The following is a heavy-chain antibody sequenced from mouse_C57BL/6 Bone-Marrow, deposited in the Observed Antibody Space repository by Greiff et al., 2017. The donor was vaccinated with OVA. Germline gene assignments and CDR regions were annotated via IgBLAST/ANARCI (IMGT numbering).Heavy chain of an antibody. D-gene: IGHD2-4*01. Sequence: QVQLQQSGAELVKPGASVKMSCKASGYTFTTYPIEWMQQNHGKSLEWIGNFHPYNDDTKYNEKFKGKATLTVEKSSSTVYLELSRLTSDDSAVYYCARGNDYDALYYAMDYWGQGTSVTVSS. J-gene: IGHJ4*01. CDR1: GYTFTTYP. V-gene: IGHV1-47*01. CDR2: FHPYNDDT. CDR3: ARGNDYDALYYAMDY.